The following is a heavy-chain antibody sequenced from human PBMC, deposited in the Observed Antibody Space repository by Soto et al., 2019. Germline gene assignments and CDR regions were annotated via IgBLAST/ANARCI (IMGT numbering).Heavy chain of an antibody. V-gene: IGHV1-2*02. CDR3: ARDPYYDFWSGYYRGTDYYGMDV. CDR1: GYTFTGYY. Sequence: QVQLVQSGAEVKKPGASVKVSCKASGYTFTGYYMHWVRQAPGQGLEWMGWINPNSGGTNDAQKFQGRVTMTRDTSISTAYMELSRLRSDDTAVYYCARDPYYDFWSGYYRGTDYYGMDVWGQGTTVTVSS. D-gene: IGHD3-3*01. CDR2: INPNSGGT. J-gene: IGHJ6*02.